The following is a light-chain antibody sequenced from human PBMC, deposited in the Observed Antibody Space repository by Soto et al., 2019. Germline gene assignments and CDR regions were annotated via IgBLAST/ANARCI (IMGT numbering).Light chain of an antibody. CDR2: GAS. CDR3: RQYGSSVSIT. J-gene: IGKJ5*01. CDR1: QSVSSSY. V-gene: IGKV3-20*01. Sequence: EIVLTQSPGTLSLSPGERATLSCRASQSVSSSYLAWYQQKPGQAPRLLIYGASSRATGIPDRFSGSGSGTDFTLTISRLEPEDFAVYYCRQYGSSVSITFSQGTRLEIK.